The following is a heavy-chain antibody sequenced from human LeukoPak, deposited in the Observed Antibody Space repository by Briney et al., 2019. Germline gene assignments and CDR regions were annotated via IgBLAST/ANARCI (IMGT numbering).Heavy chain of an antibody. V-gene: IGHV3-33*01. CDR2: IWYDGSNK. D-gene: IGHD5-24*01. Sequence: GGSLRLSCAASGFTYSSYGMHWVRQAPGKGLEWVAVIWYDGSNKYYADSVKGRFTISRDNSKNTLYLQMYSLRAEDTAVYYCARGRDGYNQGVDYWGQGTLVTVSS. CDR1: GFTYSSYG. CDR3: ARGRDGYNQGVDY. J-gene: IGHJ4*02.